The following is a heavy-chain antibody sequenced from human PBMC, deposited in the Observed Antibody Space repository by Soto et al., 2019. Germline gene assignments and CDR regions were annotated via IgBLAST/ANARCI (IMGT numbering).Heavy chain of an antibody. Sequence: QVQLQESGPGLVKPSETLSLTCTVSGGSVSSYYWSWFRQPAGKGLEWIGRIYTGGSTNYNPSLKSRVPVPGDPPKNLFPRGLPSVPAGDTAVYSCARASGGPPGGGSCTIPFDFGGQGPLVPFPS. J-gene: IGHJ4*02. V-gene: IGHV4-4*07. CDR3: ARASGGPPGGGSCTIPFDF. CDR2: IYTGGST. CDR1: GGSVSSYY. D-gene: IGHD2-15*01.